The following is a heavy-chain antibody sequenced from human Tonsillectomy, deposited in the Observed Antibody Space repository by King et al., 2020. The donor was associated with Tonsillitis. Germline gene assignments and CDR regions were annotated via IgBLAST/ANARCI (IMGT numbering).Heavy chain of an antibody. CDR3: ATYWDTTLVDDY. CDR1: GFTFSSYT. J-gene: IGHJ4*02. V-gene: IGHV3-23*04. Sequence: VQLVESGGGLQQPGGSLRLSCVGSGFTFSSYTMTWVRLASGKGLEWLSVIRASGVTTFYGDTVKGRFIISRDNSKNTVYLQMNKLVAEDTAIYYCATYWDTTLVDDYWGQGTLVTVSS. D-gene: IGHD2/OR15-2a*01. CDR2: IRASGVTT.